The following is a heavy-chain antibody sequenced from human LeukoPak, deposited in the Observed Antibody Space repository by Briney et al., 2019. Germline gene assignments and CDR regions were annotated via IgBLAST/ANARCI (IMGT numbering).Heavy chain of an antibody. CDR1: GFTVSSYW. J-gene: IGHJ4*02. Sequence: PGGSLRLSCAASGFTVSSYWMHWVRQAPGKGLVWVSRINSDGSSTSYADSVKGRFTISRDNAKNTLYLQMNSLRAEDTAVYYCARVGSGNYYAYWGQGTLVTVSS. CDR3: ARVGSGNYYAY. D-gene: IGHD3-10*01. CDR2: INSDGSST. V-gene: IGHV3-74*01.